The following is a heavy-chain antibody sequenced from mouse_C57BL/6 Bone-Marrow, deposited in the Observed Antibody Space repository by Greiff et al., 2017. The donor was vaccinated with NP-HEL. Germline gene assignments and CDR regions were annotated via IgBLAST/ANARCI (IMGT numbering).Heavy chain of an antibody. CDR3: ARNDGYYLYCDY. D-gene: IGHD2-3*01. V-gene: IGHV1-4*01. CDR1: GYTFTSYT. CDR2: INPSSGYT. Sequence: QVQLQQSGAELARPGASVKMSCKASGYTFTSYTMHWVKQRPGQGLEWIGYINPSSGYTKYNQKFKDKATLTADKSSSTAYMQLSSLTSEDSAVYYCARNDGYYLYCDYWGQGTTLTVSS. J-gene: IGHJ2*01.